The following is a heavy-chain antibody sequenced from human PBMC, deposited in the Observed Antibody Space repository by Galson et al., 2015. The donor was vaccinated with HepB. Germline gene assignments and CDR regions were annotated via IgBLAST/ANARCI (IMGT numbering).Heavy chain of an antibody. V-gene: IGHV3-23*01. CDR1: GFTFSSYA. J-gene: IGHJ4*02. CDR2: ISGSGGST. D-gene: IGHD4-23*01. Sequence: SLRLSCAASGFTFSSYAMSWVRQAPGKGLEWVSAISGSGGSTYYADSVKGRFTISRDNSKNTLYLQMNSLRAEDTAVYYCANLPPLVVRWYQDYWGQGTLVTVSS. CDR3: ANLPPLVVRWYQDY.